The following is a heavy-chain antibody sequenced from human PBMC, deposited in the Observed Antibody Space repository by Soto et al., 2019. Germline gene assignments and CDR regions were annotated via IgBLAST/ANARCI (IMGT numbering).Heavy chain of an antibody. D-gene: IGHD3-3*01. CDR1: GFTFSSYS. V-gene: IGHV3-21*01. Sequence: EVQLVESGGGLVKPGGSLRLSCAASGFTFSSYSMNWVRQAPGKGLEWVSSISSSSSYIYYADSVKGRFTISRDNAKNSLYLQMNSLRAEDTAVYYCARIVGDYDFWSGYSYAFDIWGQGTRVTVSS. CDR3: ARIVGDYDFWSGYSYAFDI. J-gene: IGHJ3*02. CDR2: ISSSSSYI.